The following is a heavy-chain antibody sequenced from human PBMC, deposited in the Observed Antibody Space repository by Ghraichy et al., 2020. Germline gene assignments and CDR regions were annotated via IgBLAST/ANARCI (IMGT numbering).Heavy chain of an antibody. V-gene: IGHV3-21*01. Sequence: GGSLRLSCAASGFTFSSYSMNWVRQAPGKGLEWVSSISSSSSYIYYADSVKGRFTISRDNAKNSLYLQMNSLRAEDTAVYYCARARTGGYYFDYWGQGTLVTVSS. J-gene: IGHJ4*02. CDR1: GFTFSSYS. CDR3: ARARTGGYYFDY. D-gene: IGHD1-14*01. CDR2: ISSSSSYI.